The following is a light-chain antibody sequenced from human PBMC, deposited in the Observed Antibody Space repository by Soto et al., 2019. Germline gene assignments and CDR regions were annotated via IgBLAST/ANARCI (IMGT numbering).Light chain of an antibody. V-gene: IGKV3-20*01. Sequence: EIVLPQSPGTLSLSPGESSPLSGRASQSVSSSYLAWYQQKPGQAPRLLIYGVSSRATGIPDRFSGSGSGTEFTLTISSLEPEDFAVYYCQQYGSSPLTFGGGTKVDIK. CDR1: QSVSSSY. CDR3: QQYGSSPLT. CDR2: GVS. J-gene: IGKJ4*01.